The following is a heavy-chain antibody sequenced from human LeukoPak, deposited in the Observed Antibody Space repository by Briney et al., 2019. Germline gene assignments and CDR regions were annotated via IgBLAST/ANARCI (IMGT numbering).Heavy chain of an antibody. CDR2: IYTSGST. D-gene: IGHD2-15*01. Sequence: SETLSLTCTVSGGSISSYYWSWIRQPAGKGLEWIGRIYTSGSTNYNPSLKSRVTMSVDTSKNQFSLKLSSVTAADTAVYYCARQGHCSGGSCLDYWGQGTLVTVSP. CDR1: GGSISSYY. CDR3: ARQGHCSGGSCLDY. V-gene: IGHV4-4*07. J-gene: IGHJ4*02.